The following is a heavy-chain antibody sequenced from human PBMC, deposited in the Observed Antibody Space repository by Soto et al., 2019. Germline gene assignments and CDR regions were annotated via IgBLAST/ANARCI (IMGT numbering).Heavy chain of an antibody. CDR2: ISYDGSNK. J-gene: IGHJ4*02. CDR1: GFTFSSYA. CDR3: ARGSSWYWGYFDY. Sequence: PGGSLRLSCAASGFTFSSYAMHWVRQAPGKGLEWVAVISYDGSNKYYADSVKGRFTISRDNSKNTLYLQMNSLRAEDTAVYYCARGSSWYWGYFDYWGQGTLVTVSS. V-gene: IGHV3-30-3*01. D-gene: IGHD6-13*01.